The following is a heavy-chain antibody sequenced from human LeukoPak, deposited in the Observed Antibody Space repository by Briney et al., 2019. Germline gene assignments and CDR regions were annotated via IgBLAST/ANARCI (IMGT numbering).Heavy chain of an antibody. CDR3: ARDTTYGGSYYFDY. V-gene: IGHV3-7*01. Sequence: PGGSLRLSCAASGFTFSSYWMSWVRQAPGKGLEWVANIKQDGSEKYYVDSVKGRFTISRDNAKNSLYLQMNSLRAGDTAVYYCARDTTYGGSYYFDYWGQGTLVTVSS. D-gene: IGHD1-26*01. J-gene: IGHJ4*02. CDR1: GFTFSSYW. CDR2: IKQDGSEK.